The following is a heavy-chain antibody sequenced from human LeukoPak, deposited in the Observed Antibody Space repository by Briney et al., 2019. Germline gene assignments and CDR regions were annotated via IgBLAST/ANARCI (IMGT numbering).Heavy chain of an antibody. CDR3: ARGRGRTYYYGSGSYWAHDY. V-gene: IGHV1-2*02. D-gene: IGHD3-10*01. CDR1: GYTFTGYY. Sequence: GASVKVSCKASGYTFTGYYMHWVRQAPGQGLEWMGWINPNSGGTNYAQKFQGRVTMTRDTSISTAYMELSRLRSDDTAVYYCARGRGRTYYYGSGSYWAHDYWGQGTLVTVSS. CDR2: INPNSGGT. J-gene: IGHJ4*02.